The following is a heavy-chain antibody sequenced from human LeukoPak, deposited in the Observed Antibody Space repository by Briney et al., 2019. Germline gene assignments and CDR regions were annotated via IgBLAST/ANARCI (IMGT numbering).Heavy chain of an antibody. CDR3: ARDSSMLRGPLVIYYFDF. Sequence: PGGSLRLSCAASDFSFITYAMSWVRQAPGKGLEWVSTISGGGDATYYADSVKGRFTISRDNSKNTLYFQMNSLRVEDTAVYYCARDSSMLRGPLVIYYFDFWGQGTLVTVSS. CDR2: ISGGGDAT. CDR1: DFSFITYA. J-gene: IGHJ4*02. V-gene: IGHV3-23*01. D-gene: IGHD3-10*01.